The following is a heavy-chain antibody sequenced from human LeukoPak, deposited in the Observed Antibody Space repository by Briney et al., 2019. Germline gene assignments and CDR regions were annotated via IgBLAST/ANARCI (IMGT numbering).Heavy chain of an antibody. Sequence: GASVKVSCKASGGTFSSYAISWVRQAPGQGLEWMGRIIPILGIANYAQKFQGRVTITADKSTSTAYMELSSLRSEDTAVYYCARDRGGGEYGMDVWGQGTTATASS. CDR3: ARDRGGGEYGMDV. J-gene: IGHJ6*02. V-gene: IGHV1-69*04. CDR1: GGTFSSYA. CDR2: IIPILGIA. D-gene: IGHD3-10*01.